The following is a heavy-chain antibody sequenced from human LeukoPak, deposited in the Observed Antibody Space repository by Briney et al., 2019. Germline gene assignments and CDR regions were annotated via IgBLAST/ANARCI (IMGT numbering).Heavy chain of an antibody. CDR1: GFTFSDHY. V-gene: IGHV3-72*01. CDR2: IRNKVNGYTT. J-gene: IGHJ4*02. Sequence: GGSLRLSCAASGFTFSDHYMDWVRQAPGKGLEWVGRIRNKVNGYTTEYAASVKGRFTNSRDDSKNSLYLQMNSLRTEDTAVYYCVRVYSGSWDACYFDSWGQGTLVTVSS. CDR3: VRVYSGSWDACYFDS. D-gene: IGHD6-13*01.